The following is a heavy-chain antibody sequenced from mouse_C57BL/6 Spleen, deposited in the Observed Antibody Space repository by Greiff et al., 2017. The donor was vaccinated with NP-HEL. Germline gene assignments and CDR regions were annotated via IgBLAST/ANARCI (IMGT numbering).Heavy chain of an antibody. CDR3: ARGRITTGYFDV. J-gene: IGHJ1*03. V-gene: IGHV1-52*01. Sequence: QVQLQQPGAELVRPGSSVKLSCKASGYTFTSYWMHWVKQRPIQGLEWIGNIDPSDSETHYNQKFKDKATLTVDKSSSTAYMQLSSLTSEDSAVYYCARGRITTGYFDVWGTGTTVTVSS. CDR1: GYTFTSYW. CDR2: IDPSDSET. D-gene: IGHD1-1*01.